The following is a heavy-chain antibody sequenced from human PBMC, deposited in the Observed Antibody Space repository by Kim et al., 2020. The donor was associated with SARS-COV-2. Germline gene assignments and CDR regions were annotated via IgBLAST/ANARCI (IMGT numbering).Heavy chain of an antibody. CDR3: AKAYDILTGHHYYGMDV. Sequence: GGSLRLSCAASGFTFSSYGMHWVRQAPGKGLEWVAVISYDGSNKYYADSVKGRFTISRDNSKNTLYLQMNSLRAEDTAVYYCAKAYDILTGHHYYGMDVWGQGTTVTVSS. V-gene: IGHV3-30*18. D-gene: IGHD3-9*01. CDR1: GFTFSSYG. J-gene: IGHJ6*02. CDR2: ISYDGSNK.